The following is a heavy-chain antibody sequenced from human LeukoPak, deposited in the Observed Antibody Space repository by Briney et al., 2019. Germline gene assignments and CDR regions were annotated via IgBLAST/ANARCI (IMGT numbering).Heavy chain of an antibody. D-gene: IGHD4-23*01. Sequence: SVKVSFTASGGTFSSYAISWVRQAPGQGLEWMGGIIPIFGTANYAQKFQGRVTITADESTSTAYMELSSRRSEDTAVYYCAKGQAPVVTPPSDYWGQETLVTVSS. J-gene: IGHJ4*02. V-gene: IGHV1-69*13. CDR2: IIPIFGTA. CDR3: AKGQAPVVTPPSDY. CDR1: GGTFSSYA.